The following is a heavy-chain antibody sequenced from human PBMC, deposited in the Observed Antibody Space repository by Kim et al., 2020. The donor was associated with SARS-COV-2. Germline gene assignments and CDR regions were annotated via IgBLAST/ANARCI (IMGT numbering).Heavy chain of an antibody. CDR1: GYTVTYSY. J-gene: IGHJ1*01. CDR3: ATVVFYYDAGYFKN. V-gene: IGHV3-66*01. D-gene: IGHD3-22*01. Sequence: GGSLRRSCAASGYTVTYSYMGWVRQAPGKGLEWVSFIYSVGNTIYADSVKGRLIISRDHSKNTLYLQMKSLRAEDTAVYYCATVVFYYDAGYFKNWGQGT. CDR2: IYSVGNT.